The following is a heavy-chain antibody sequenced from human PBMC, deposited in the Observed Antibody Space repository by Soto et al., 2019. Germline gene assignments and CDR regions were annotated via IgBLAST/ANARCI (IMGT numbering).Heavy chain of an antibody. Sequence: QVQLQESGPGLVKPSQTLSLTCTVSGGSISSGDYYWSWIRQPPGKGLAWIGYIYYSGSTYYNPSLKSRDTISADTSKNQLFLKLSSVTAADTAVYYCPRGIQLWLSGFYGWFDPWGQGTLVTVSA. CDR1: GGSISSGDYY. D-gene: IGHD5-18*01. CDR2: IYYSGST. J-gene: IGHJ5*02. CDR3: PRGIQLWLSGFYGWFDP. V-gene: IGHV4-30-4*01.